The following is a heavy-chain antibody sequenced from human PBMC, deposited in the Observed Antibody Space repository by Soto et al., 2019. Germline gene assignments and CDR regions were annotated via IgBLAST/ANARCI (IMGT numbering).Heavy chain of an antibody. J-gene: IGHJ6*02. V-gene: IGHV3-30-3*01. CDR3: ARDPAITGTDDYYYGMDV. CDR2: ISYDGSNK. CDR1: GFTFSSYA. D-gene: IGHD1-20*01. Sequence: QVQLVESGGGVVQPGRSLRLSCAASGFTFSSYAMHWVRQAPGKGLEWVAVISYDGSNKYYADSVKGRFTISRDNSKNTLYLQMNSLRAEDTAVYYCARDPAITGTDDYYYGMDVWGQGTTVTGSS.